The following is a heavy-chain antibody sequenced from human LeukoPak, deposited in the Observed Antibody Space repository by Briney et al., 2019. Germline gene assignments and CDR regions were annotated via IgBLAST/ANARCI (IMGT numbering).Heavy chain of an antibody. CDR2: ISSSGCHT. V-gene: IGHV3-11*03. J-gene: IGHJ4*02. CDR1: GFSFSDYY. CDR3: ARHPDGSLSLDY. D-gene: IGHD1-26*01. Sequence: GGSLRLSCVASGFSFSDYYMSWIRQAPGKGLEWVSYISSSGCHTNYADSVTGRFTISRNNAKKSLHLRMNSLRTEDTAVYYCARHPDGSLSLDYWGQGTLVTVSS.